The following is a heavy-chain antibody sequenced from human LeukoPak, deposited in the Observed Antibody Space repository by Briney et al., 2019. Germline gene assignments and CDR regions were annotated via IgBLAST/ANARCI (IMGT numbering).Heavy chain of an antibody. Sequence: GGSLRLSCAASGFTFSSSAMSWVRQAPGKGLEWVSAISNNGGYTYYADSVQGRFTISRDNSKSTLCLQMNSLRAEDTAVYYCARDRKDAWIQLWLYGMDVWGQGTTVTVSS. D-gene: IGHD5-18*01. J-gene: IGHJ6*02. CDR2: ISNNGGYT. V-gene: IGHV3-23*01. CDR1: GFTFSSSA. CDR3: ARDRKDAWIQLWLYGMDV.